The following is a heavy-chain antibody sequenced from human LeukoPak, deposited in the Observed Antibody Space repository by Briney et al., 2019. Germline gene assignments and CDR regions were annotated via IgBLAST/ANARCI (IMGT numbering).Heavy chain of an antibody. CDR3: ARDKGYCSSTSCRGYNWFDP. CDR1: GGTFSSYT. D-gene: IGHD2-2*01. CDR2: IIPILGIA. V-gene: IGHV1-69*04. Sequence: SVKVSCKASGGTFSSYTISWVRQAPAQGLEWMGRIIPILGIANYAQKFQGRVTITADKSTSTAYMELSSLRSEDTAVYYCARDKGYCSSTSCRGYNWFDPWGQGTLVTVSS. J-gene: IGHJ5*02.